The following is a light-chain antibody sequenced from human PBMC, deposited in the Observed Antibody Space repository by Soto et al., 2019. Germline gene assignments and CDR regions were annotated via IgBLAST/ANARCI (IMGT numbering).Light chain of an antibody. CDR2: CAS. J-gene: IGKJ2*01. CDR3: QQYGGTPPYT. Sequence: EIVLTQSPGTLSLSPGERVTLSRMASQSVSSSYLAWYQQKHAQAPRLLIYCASNRATGIPDRFLGSGSGTDFTLTISRLEPEDFAVYYWQQYGGTPPYTFGHGTKLEIK. CDR1: QSVSSSY. V-gene: IGKV3-20*01.